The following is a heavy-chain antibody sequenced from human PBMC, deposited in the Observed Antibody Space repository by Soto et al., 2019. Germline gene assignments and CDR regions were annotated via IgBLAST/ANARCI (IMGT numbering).Heavy chain of an antibody. D-gene: IGHD6-13*01. CDR1: DGSFSNNY. CDR2: ISPSGTT. Sequence: SETLSLTCGVYDGSFSNNYWTWFRQPPGKGLEWIGEISPSGTTKYIPPLKSRVTISLDTSKMHSSLKLSSVTAADTAVYYCARISVAAAGGWFDPWGQGTLVTVS. V-gene: IGHV4-34*01. CDR3: ARISVAAAGGWFDP. J-gene: IGHJ5*02.